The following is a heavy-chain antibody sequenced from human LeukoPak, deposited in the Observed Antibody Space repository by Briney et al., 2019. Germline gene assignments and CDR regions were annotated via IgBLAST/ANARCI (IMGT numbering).Heavy chain of an antibody. CDR3: AKDGPGGDDYYDSSGYFDY. Sequence: GGSLRLSCAGSGFGFSNYGMHWVRQAPGKGLEWVAVISDDGSNIYYTDSVKGRFTISRDNSKNTLYLQMNSLRAEDTAVYYRAKDGPGGDDYYDSSGYFDYWGQGTLVTVSS. CDR2: ISDDGSNI. CDR1: GFGFSNYG. D-gene: IGHD3-22*01. J-gene: IGHJ4*02. V-gene: IGHV3-30*18.